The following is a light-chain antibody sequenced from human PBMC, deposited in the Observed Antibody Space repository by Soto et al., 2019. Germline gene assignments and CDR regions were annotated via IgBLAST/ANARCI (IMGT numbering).Light chain of an antibody. CDR1: QSLFDADYGNTY. CDR2: TVS. J-gene: IGKJ1*01. V-gene: IGKV2-40*01. CDR3: MQRLQFPWT. Sequence: DIVMTQTPLSLPVRPGEPASISCRSSQSLFDADYGNTYLDWYLQWPGQSPQLLIYTVSSRASGVPDRFSGSGSVNNFTLKIIVVEAEDAGVYYCMQRLQFPWTFGQGTKVEIK.